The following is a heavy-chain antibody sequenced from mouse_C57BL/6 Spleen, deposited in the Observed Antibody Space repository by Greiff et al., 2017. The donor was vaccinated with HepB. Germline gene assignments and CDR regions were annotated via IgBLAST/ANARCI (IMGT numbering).Heavy chain of an antibody. Sequence: QVQLQQSGAELVKPGASVKISCKASGYAFSSYWMNWVKQRPGKGLEWIGQIYPGDGDTNYNGKFKGKATLTADKSSSTAYMQLSSLTSEDSAVYFCARTAQATKSSFDYWGQGTTLTVSS. CDR1: GYAFSSYW. D-gene: IGHD3-2*02. J-gene: IGHJ2*01. CDR3: ARTAQATKSSFDY. V-gene: IGHV1-80*01. CDR2: IYPGDGDT.